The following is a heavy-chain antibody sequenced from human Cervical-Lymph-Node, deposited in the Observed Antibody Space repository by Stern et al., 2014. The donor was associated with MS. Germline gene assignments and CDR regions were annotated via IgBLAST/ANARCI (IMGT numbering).Heavy chain of an antibody. CDR3: ARLEWELLSAFDF. J-gene: IGHJ4*02. Sequence: QVQLVQSGAEVRKPGASVKISCKASGYTFTNYYMHWVRQAPGQGLEWMGIINPSGGGTTYAQNFQDRVTMTSDTSTSTVYMELSSLRSDDTAVYYCARLEWELLSAFDFWGQGTLVTVSS. D-gene: IGHD1-26*01. CDR2: INPSGGGT. CDR1: GYTFTNYY. V-gene: IGHV1-46*01.